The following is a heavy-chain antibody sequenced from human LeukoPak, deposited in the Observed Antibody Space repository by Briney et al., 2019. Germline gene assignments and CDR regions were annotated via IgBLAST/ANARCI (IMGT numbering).Heavy chain of an antibody. D-gene: IGHD3-9*01. CDR1: GYTFTSYY. J-gene: IGHJ6*02. CDR3: ARGLLRYFDWSSDV. CDR2: ISPSGGST. V-gene: IGHV1-46*01. Sequence: ASVKVSCTASGYTFTSYYLHWVRQAPGQGPEWLGIISPSGGSTSYAHQFQGRVTMIRDTPTSTVYMELSSLRSEDTAVYYCARGLLRYFDWSSDVWGQGTTVTVSS.